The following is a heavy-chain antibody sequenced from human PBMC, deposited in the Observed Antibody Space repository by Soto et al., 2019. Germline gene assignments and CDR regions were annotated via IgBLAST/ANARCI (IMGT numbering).Heavy chain of an antibody. CDR2: IYYSGST. CDR3: ARQWDRAGWFDP. D-gene: IGHD1-26*01. CDR1: GDSINSSPYY. V-gene: IGHV4-39*01. J-gene: IGHJ5*02. Sequence: SETLSLTCTVSGDSINSSPYYWGWIRQPPGKGLEWIGSIYYSGSTHYNPSLKGRVTISVDTSKNQFSLSLSSVTAAETAVYYCARQWDRAGWFDPWGQGTLVTVSS.